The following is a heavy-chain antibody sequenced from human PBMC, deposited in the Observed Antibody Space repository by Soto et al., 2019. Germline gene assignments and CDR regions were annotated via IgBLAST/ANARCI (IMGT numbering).Heavy chain of an antibody. CDR2: IYYSGST. CDR3: ARAQGDDYIWGSYSSRNYYYMDV. J-gene: IGHJ6*03. D-gene: IGHD3-16*01. Sequence: QLQLQESGPGLVKPSETLSLTCTVSGGSISSSSYYWGWIRQPPGKGLEWIGSIYYSGSTYYNPSLKSRVTISVDTSNNQFTRKLSSVTAADSAVYYCARAQGDDYIWGSYSSRNYYYMDVWGKGTTVTVSS. CDR1: GGSISSSSYY. V-gene: IGHV4-39*01.